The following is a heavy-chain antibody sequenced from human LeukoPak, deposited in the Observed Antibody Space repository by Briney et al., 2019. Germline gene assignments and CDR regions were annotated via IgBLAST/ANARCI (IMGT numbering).Heavy chain of an antibody. D-gene: IGHD1-14*01. J-gene: IGHJ4*02. CDR1: GFTFSGSA. Sequence: QPGGSLRLSCAASGFTFSGSAMHWVRQASGKGLEWVGRIRSKANNYATVYAASVKGRFTISRDDSKNTAYLQMNSLKTEDTAVYYCTRYNVGFDYWGQGTLVTVSS. CDR3: TRYNVGFDY. V-gene: IGHV3-73*01. CDR2: IRSKANNYAT.